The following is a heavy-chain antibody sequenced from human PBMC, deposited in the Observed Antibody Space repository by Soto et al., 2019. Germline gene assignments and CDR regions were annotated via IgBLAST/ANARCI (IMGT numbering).Heavy chain of an antibody. CDR1: GYTLTELS. CDR3: ATDDFLTGYYIGPNDVFDI. CDR2: FDPEDGET. V-gene: IGHV1-24*01. Sequence: ASVKVSCKVSGYTLTELSMHWVRQAPGKGLEWMGGFDPEDGETIYAQKFQGRVTMTEDTSTDTAYMELSSLRSEDTAVYYCATDDFLTGYYIGPNDVFDIWGKGTMVTVPS. D-gene: IGHD3-9*01. J-gene: IGHJ3*02.